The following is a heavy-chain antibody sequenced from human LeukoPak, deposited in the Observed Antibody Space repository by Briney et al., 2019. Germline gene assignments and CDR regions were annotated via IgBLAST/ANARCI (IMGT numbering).Heavy chain of an antibody. CDR2: IWYDGSNK. CDR1: GFTFSSYG. CDR3: ARRIAAAGVDY. Sequence: GGSLRLSCAASGFTFSSYGMHWVRQAPGKGLEWVAVIWYDGSNKYYADSVKGRLTISRDNSKNTLYLQMNSLRAEDTAVYYCARRIAAAGVDYWGQGTLVTVSS. J-gene: IGHJ4*02. V-gene: IGHV3-33*01. D-gene: IGHD6-13*01.